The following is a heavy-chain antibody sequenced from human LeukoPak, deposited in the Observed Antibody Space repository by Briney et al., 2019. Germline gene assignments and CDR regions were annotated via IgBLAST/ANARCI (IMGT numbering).Heavy chain of an antibody. V-gene: IGHV1-18*01. J-gene: IGHJ3*02. Sequence: ASVKVSCKTSGYTFTHYGISWVRQAPGPGLEWVGWISAYNGDTKYAQSFQDKVTMTTDTSTSTAYMELRSLTSDDTAVYYCARSLLVVPDASGEHDAFDMWGQGTMVTVSS. CDR2: ISAYNGDT. CDR1: GYTFTHYG. D-gene: IGHD2-8*02. CDR3: ARSLLVVPDASGEHDAFDM.